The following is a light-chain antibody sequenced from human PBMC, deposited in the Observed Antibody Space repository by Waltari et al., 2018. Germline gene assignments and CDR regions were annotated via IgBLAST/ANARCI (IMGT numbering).Light chain of an antibody. CDR3: LLYYGGAQLV. CDR2: STS. Sequence: QTVVTQEPSLTVSPGGTVTLTCASSPGAVNSWYYPNRFQQKPGQPPRALIYSTSNQPAWTPARFPGSLLGGKAALTLSGVQPEDEAEYYCLLYYGGAQLVFGGGTKLTVL. J-gene: IGLJ2*01. CDR1: PGAVNSWYY. V-gene: IGLV7-43*01.